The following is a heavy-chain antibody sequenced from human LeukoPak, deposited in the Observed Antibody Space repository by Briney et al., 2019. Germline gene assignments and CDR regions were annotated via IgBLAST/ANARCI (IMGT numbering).Heavy chain of an antibody. CDR3: ATTSRDFWSGYDH. J-gene: IGHJ4*02. V-gene: IGHV4-59*01. Sequence: TASETLSLTCTVSGGSIRSYYWSWIRQPPGKELEWIGYIYYTGTTEYNPSLKSRVTISVDTSKNQFSLELSSVTAADTAVYFCATTSRDFWSGYDHWGQGTLVTVSS. D-gene: IGHD3-3*01. CDR1: GGSIRSYY. CDR2: IYYTGTT.